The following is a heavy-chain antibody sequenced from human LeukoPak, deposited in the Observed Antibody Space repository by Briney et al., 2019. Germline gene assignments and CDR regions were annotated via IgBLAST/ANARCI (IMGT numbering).Heavy chain of an antibody. CDR2: ISGSGGST. V-gene: IGHV3-23*01. D-gene: IGHD3-10*01. J-gene: IGHJ6*03. CDR1: GFTFSSYA. Sequence: VGSLRLSCAASGFTFSSYAMSWVRQAPGKGLEWVSAISGSGGSTYYADSVKGRFTISRDNSKNTLYLQMNSLRAEDTAVYYCAKDGFGELLGYYYYMDVWGKGTTVTVSS. CDR3: AKDGFGELLGYYYYMDV.